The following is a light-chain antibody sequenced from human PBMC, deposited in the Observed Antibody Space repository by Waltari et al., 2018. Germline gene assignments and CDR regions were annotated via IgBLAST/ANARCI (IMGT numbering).Light chain of an antibody. CDR1: SSDVF. CDR3: CSYVSGYIYD. V-gene: IGLV2-11*01. J-gene: IGLJ1*01. CDR2: DVS. Sequence: QSALTQPRSVSGSPGQSVTISCTGISSDVFVSWYQEHPGKAPKVVIYDVSKRPSGVPERFSGYKSGSTASLTISGLQDEDEADNYCCSYVSGYIYDFGTGTKVTVL.